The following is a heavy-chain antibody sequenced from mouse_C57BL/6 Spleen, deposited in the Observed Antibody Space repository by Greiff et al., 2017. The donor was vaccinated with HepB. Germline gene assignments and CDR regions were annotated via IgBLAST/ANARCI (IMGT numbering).Heavy chain of an antibody. CDR3: ARFFPPITTVGYYFDY. J-gene: IGHJ2*01. CDR2: IRNKANGYTT. CDR1: GFTFTDYY. V-gene: IGHV7-3*01. Sequence: EVMLVESGGGLVQPGGSLSLSCAASGFTFTDYYMSWVRQPPGKALEWLGFIRNKANGYTTEYSASVKGRFTISRDNSQSILYLQMNALRAEDSATYYCARFFPPITTVGYYFDYWGQGTTLTVSS. D-gene: IGHD1-1*01.